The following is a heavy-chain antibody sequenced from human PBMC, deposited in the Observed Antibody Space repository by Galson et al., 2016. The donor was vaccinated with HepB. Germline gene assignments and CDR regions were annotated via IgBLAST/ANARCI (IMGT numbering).Heavy chain of an antibody. CDR2: ISYDGSVQ. J-gene: IGHJ5*01. CDR3: AKERSTYGSSWFDW. V-gene: IGHV3-30*18. CDR1: GFNFSRYG. D-gene: IGHD2-2*01. Sequence: SLRLSCAASGFNFSRYGMQWVRQAPGKGLEWVAAISYDGSVQYYTESVKGRFTIFRDNAKNMLSVQMNSLRPDDTALYYCAKERSTYGSSWFDWWGQGTLVTVSS.